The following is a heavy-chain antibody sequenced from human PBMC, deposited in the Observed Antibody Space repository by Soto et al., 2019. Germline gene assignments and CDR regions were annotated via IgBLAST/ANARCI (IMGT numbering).Heavy chain of an antibody. D-gene: IGHD3-10*02. CDR1: LVSISSGDW. CDR3: ATKNVPTPGKY. CDR2: ISHSGTT. Sequence: QVQLQESGPGLVEPSGTLSLTCAVSLVSISSGDWWSWVRQSPERGLEYIGEISHSGTTNYIPSPESRVTISLDASRNQFYLKLTSVTAADTAVYSCATKNVPTPGKYWGQGTLVIVSS. V-gene: IGHV4-4*02. J-gene: IGHJ4*02.